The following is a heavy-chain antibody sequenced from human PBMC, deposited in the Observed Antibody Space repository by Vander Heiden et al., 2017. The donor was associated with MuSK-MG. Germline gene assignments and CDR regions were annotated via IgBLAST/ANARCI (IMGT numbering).Heavy chain of an antibody. V-gene: IGHV3-30*04. CDR3: ASPPLPYDDYGHFDY. CDR1: GFTFSSYA. Sequence: QVQLVESGGGVVQPGRSLRLSCAASGFTFSSYAMHWVRQAPGKGLEWVAVISYDGSNKYYADSVKGRFTISRDNSKNTLYLQMNSLRAEDTAVYYCASPPLPYDDYGHFDYWGQGTLVTVSS. J-gene: IGHJ4*02. D-gene: IGHD4-17*01. CDR2: ISYDGSNK.